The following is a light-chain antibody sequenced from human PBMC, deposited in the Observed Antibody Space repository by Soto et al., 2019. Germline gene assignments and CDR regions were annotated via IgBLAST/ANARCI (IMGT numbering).Light chain of an antibody. CDR3: QQYGSSPYT. CDR1: LIVRNNY. Sequence: VLTQSPGTLSLSPGERATLSCRASLIVRNNYLAWYQQKPGQAPRLLMYDAASRPAGIPDRFSGSGSGTDFPLTISRLEPKDSALYYCQQYGSSPYTFAQGTKLEIK. CDR2: DAA. J-gene: IGKJ2*01. V-gene: IGKV3-20*01.